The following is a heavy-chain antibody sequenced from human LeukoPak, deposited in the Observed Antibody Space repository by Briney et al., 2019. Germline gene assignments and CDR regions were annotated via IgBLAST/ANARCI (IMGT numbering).Heavy chain of an antibody. D-gene: IGHD3-22*01. V-gene: IGHV3-23*01. Sequence: GGSLRLSCAPSGFTFSSYAMSWVREAPGKGLEWVSAISGSGGSTYYADSVKGRFTISRDNSKNTLYLQMNSLRAEDTAVYYCAKVYDSSGYYYPVWFDYWGQGTLVTVSS. CDR2: ISGSGGST. CDR3: AKVYDSSGYYYPVWFDY. CDR1: GFTFSSYA. J-gene: IGHJ4*02.